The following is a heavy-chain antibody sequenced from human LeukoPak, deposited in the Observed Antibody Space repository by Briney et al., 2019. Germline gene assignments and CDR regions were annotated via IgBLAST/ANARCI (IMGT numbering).Heavy chain of an antibody. CDR1: GFTVSSNY. CDR3: ARDGGSYYWYFDL. J-gene: IGHJ2*01. V-gene: IGHV3-66*02. CDR2: IYSGGST. Sequence: GGSLRLSCAASGFTVSSNYMSWVRQAPGKGLEWVSVIYSGGSTYYADSVKGRFTISRDNSKNTLYLQMNSLRAEDTAVYYCARDGGSYYWYFDLWGRGTLVTVSS. D-gene: IGHD1-26*01.